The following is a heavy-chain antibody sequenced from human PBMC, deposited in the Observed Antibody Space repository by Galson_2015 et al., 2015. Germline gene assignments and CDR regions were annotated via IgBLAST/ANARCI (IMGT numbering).Heavy chain of an antibody. V-gene: IGHV3-64*01. Sequence: SLRLSCAASGFTFSSYAMHWARQAPGKGLEYVSAISSNGGSTYYANSVKGRFTISRDNSKNTLYLQMGSLRAEDMAVYYCARYSVGKTYSSGGRGAFDIWGQGTMVTVSS. D-gene: IGHD6-19*01. J-gene: IGHJ3*02. CDR2: ISSNGGST. CDR1: GFTFSSYA. CDR3: ARYSVGKTYSSGGRGAFDI.